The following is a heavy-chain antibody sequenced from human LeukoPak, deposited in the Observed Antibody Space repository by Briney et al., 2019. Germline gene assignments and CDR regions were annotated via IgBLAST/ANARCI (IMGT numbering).Heavy chain of an antibody. Sequence: PGGSLRLSCAASGFSFSSYGIHWVRQAPGKGLEWVSVIGYDGSNKYYADSVKGRFTISRDNSKNTFYLQMNSLRAEDTAVYYCARGVSYGSGSYIGDPWGQGTLVTVPS. V-gene: IGHV3-33*08. J-gene: IGHJ5*02. CDR2: IGYDGSNK. CDR1: GFSFSSYG. D-gene: IGHD3-10*01. CDR3: ARGVSYGSGSYIGDP.